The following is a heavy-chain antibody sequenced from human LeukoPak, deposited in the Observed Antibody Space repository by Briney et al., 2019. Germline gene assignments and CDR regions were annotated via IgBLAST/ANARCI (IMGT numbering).Heavy chain of an antibody. CDR1: GYTFTCYY. Sequence: ASVKVSCKASGYTFTCYYMHWVRQAPGQGLEWMGWINPNSGGTNYAQKFQGRVTMTRDTSISTAYMELSRLRSDDTAVYYCATPYYYGSGSPSDYYMDVWGKGTTVTVSS. CDR3: ATPYYYGSGSPSDYYMDV. V-gene: IGHV1-2*02. CDR2: INPNSGGT. D-gene: IGHD3-10*01. J-gene: IGHJ6*03.